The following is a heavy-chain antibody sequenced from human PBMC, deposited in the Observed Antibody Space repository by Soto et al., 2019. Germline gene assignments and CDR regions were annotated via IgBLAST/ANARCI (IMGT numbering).Heavy chain of an antibody. D-gene: IGHD3-3*01. J-gene: IGHJ6*02. CDR2: ISPSGAGT. V-gene: IGHV1-46*01. CDR3: ARHFGVIRDYFYYYGMDI. CDR1: SYTFANLY. Sequence: ASVKVSCKASSYTFANLYIHWVRQAPGQRLEWMGMISPSGAGTTYAQSFQGRSTMTRDTSTNTVYMQLSSLTSEDTAVYYCARHFGVIRDYFYYYGMDIWGQGTSVTVSS.